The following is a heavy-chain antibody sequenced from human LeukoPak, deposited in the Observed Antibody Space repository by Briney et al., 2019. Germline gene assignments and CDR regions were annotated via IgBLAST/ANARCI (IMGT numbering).Heavy chain of an antibody. D-gene: IGHD2-2*01. Sequence: PSETLSLTCTVSGGSISSSSYYWGWIRQPPGKGLEWIGSIYYSGSTYYNPSLKSRVTISVDTSKNQFSLKLSSVTAADTAVYYCARSRIVLVPAANNFDYWGQGTLVTVSS. V-gene: IGHV4-39*01. CDR3: ARSRIVLVPAANNFDY. J-gene: IGHJ4*02. CDR2: IYYSGST. CDR1: GGSISSSSYY.